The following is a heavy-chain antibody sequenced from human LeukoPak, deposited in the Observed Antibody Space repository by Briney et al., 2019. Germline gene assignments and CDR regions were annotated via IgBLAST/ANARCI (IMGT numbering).Heavy chain of an antibody. Sequence: ASVTVSCKASGYTFTGYYMHWVRQAPGQGLEWMGWINPNSGGTNYAQKFQGRVTMTRDTSISTAYMELSRLRSNDTAVYYCARGRYPISDAFDIWGQETMVTVSS. V-gene: IGHV1-2*02. D-gene: IGHD1-20*01. CDR2: INPNSGGT. CDR3: ARGRYPISDAFDI. J-gene: IGHJ3*02. CDR1: GYTFTGYY.